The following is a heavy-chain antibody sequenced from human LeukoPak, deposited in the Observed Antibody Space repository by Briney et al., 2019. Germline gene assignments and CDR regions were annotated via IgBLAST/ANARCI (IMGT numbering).Heavy chain of an antibody. J-gene: IGHJ1*01. V-gene: IGHV1-2*02. D-gene: IGHD3-22*01. CDR2: INPNSGGT. Sequence: GASVKVSCKASGYTFTGYYMHWVRQAPGQGLEWMGWINPNSGGTNYAQKFQGRVTMTRDTSISTAYMELSRLRSDDTAVYYCARGNSYYDSSDYFPWESFQHWGQGTLVTVSS. CDR3: ARGNSYYDSSDYFPWESFQH. CDR1: GYTFTGYY.